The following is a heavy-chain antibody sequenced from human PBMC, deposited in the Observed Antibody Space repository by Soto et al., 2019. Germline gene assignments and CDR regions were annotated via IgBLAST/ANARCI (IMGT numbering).Heavy chain of an antibody. Sequence: SVKVSCKASGYTFTCCSLHWLQQAPGQGLERMRWITLYNGNTNYAKKFQGRVTITADESTSTAYMELSSLRSEDTAVYYCARDRRIQLWTDYYYYGMDVWGQGTTVTVSS. V-gene: IGHV1-45*02. CDR2: ITLYNGNT. CDR3: ARDRRIQLWTDYYYYGMDV. J-gene: IGHJ6*02. CDR1: GYTFTCCS. D-gene: IGHD5-18*01.